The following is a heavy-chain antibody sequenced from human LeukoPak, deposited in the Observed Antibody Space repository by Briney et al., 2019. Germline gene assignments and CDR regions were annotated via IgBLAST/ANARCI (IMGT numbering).Heavy chain of an antibody. Sequence: GGPVTLSCAASGFPHSKYRMIGLRPAPRRGLEGVSYISSSKRYIYYADSVKGRFTISRDHAKNSLYLQMNSLRAEDTAVYYCARYYGSGVFNYFDYWGQGTLVTVSS. CDR1: GFPHSKYR. CDR3: ARYYGSGVFNYFDY. V-gene: IGHV3-21*01. CDR2: ISSSKRYI. J-gene: IGHJ4*02. D-gene: IGHD3-10*01.